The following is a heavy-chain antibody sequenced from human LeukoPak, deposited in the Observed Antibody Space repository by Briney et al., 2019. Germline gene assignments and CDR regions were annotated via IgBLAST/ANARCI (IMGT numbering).Heavy chain of an antibody. CDR1: GYSISSGYY. Sequence: SETLSLTCTVSGYSISSGYYWGWIRQPPGKGLEWIGSIYHSGSTYYNPSLKSRVTISVDTSKNQFSLKLSSVTAADTAVYYCARDKQAHKHGFDPWGQGTLVTVSS. J-gene: IGHJ5*02. D-gene: IGHD6-13*01. CDR2: IYHSGST. V-gene: IGHV4-38-2*02. CDR3: ARDKQAHKHGFDP.